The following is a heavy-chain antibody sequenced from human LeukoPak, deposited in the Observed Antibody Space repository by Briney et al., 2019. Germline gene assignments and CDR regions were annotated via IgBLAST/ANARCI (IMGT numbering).Heavy chain of an antibody. Sequence: GASEKVSCKASGGTFSSYAISWVRQAPGQGLEWMGGIIPIFGTANYAQKFQGRVTITADESTSTAYMELGSLRSEDTAVYYCASGMGLPHAYSSGWYNWFDPWGQGTLVTVSS. D-gene: IGHD6-19*01. CDR3: ASGMGLPHAYSSGWYNWFDP. CDR1: GGTFSSYA. V-gene: IGHV1-69*13. CDR2: IIPIFGTA. J-gene: IGHJ5*02.